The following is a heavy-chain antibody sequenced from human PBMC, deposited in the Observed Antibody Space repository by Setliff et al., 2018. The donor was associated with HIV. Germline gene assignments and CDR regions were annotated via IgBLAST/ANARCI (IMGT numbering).Heavy chain of an antibody. Sequence: ASVKVSCKASGYTFTSYYVHWVRQAPGQGLEWMGILNPSGDSTAYAQKFQGRVTMSRDTSTSTVYMELSRLRSDDTAVYYCARVAVITDDAFDVWGQGTMVTVSS. CDR2: LNPSGDST. V-gene: IGHV1-46*01. J-gene: IGHJ3*01. D-gene: IGHD3-16*01. CDR3: ARVAVITDDAFDV. CDR1: GYTFTSYY.